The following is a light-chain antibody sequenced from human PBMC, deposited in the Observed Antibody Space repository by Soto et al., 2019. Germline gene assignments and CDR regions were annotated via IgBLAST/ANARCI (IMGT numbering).Light chain of an antibody. V-gene: IGLV4-69*01. J-gene: IGLJ3*02. CDR1: SGHSTYA. CDR3: QTWGV. CDR2: LHSDGSH. Sequence: QSVLTQSPSASASLGASVKLTCTLSSGHSTYAIAWHQQQPEKGPRYLMKLHSDGSHIKGDGIPDRFSGSSSGAERYLTISSLQSEDEADYYCQTWGVFGGGTKLTVL.